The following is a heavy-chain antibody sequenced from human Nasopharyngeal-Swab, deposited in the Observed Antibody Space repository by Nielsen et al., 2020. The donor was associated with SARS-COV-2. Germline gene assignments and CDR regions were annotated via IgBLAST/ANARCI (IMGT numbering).Heavy chain of an antibody. D-gene: IGHD3-10*01. Sequence: SETLSLTCTVSGGSISSSSYYWGWIRQPPGKGLEWIGSIYYSGSTYYNPSLKSRVTISVDTSKNQFSLKLSSVTAADTAVYYCARDAHPYYYGSIDQGMDVWGQGTTVTVSS. V-gene: IGHV4-39*07. CDR2: IYYSGST. J-gene: IGHJ6*02. CDR1: GGSISSSSYY. CDR3: ARDAHPYYYGSIDQGMDV.